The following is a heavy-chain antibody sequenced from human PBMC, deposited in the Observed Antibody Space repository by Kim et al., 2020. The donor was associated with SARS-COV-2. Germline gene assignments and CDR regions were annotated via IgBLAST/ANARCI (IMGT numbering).Heavy chain of an antibody. CDR2: ISGSGGST. J-gene: IGHJ5*02. CDR3: AKDNNNGEWELLRPWFDP. CDR1: GFTFSSYA. Sequence: GGSLRLSCAASGFTFSSYAMSWVRQAPGKGLEWVSAISGSGGSTYYADSVKGRFTISRDNSKNTLYLQMNSLRAEDTAVYYCAKDNNNGEWELLRPWFDPWGQGTLVTVSS. D-gene: IGHD1-26*01. V-gene: IGHV3-23*01.